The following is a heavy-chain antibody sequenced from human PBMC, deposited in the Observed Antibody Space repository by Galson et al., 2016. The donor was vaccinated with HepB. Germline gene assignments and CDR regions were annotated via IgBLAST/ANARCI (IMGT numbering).Heavy chain of an antibody. V-gene: IGHV4-39*01. CDR3: ARLRYNWKDGDFRDS. Sequence: SETLSLTCTVPGGSIRSSSYYWGWIRQPPGKGLEWIASSYYSGSTYYNPSLQSRLTLSIDTSKNQFSLKLSSVTAADTAVYYCARLRYNWKDGDFRDSWGQGTLVIVSS. J-gene: IGHJ4*02. D-gene: IGHD1-20*01. CDR2: SYYSGST. CDR1: GGSIRSSSYY.